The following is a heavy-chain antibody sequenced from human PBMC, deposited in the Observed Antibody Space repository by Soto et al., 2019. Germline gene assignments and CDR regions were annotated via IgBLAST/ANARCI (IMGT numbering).Heavy chain of an antibody. D-gene: IGHD2-15*01. CDR3: AREAHSYCSGGSCXXXY. V-gene: IGHV1-18*01. CDR1: GYTFTSYG. Sequence: GASVKVSCKASGYTFTSYGISWVRQAPGQGLEWMGWISAYNGNTNYAQKLQGRVTMTTDTSTSTAYMELRSLRSDDTAVYYCAREAHSYCSGGSCXXXYWGQGTLVTVSS. J-gene: IGHJ4*02. CDR2: ISAYNGNT.